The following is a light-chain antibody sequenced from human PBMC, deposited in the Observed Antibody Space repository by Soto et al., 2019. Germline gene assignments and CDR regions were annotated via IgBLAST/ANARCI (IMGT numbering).Light chain of an antibody. CDR2: AVS. J-gene: IGKJ5*01. CDR3: QQRST. V-gene: IGKV3-11*01. Sequence: EIVMTQSPVTLSVSPGERVTLSCRASQSVSSNLAWYQQKPGQAPRLLIYAVSTRPTGIPPRFSGSGSGTDFTLTISSLEPEDFAVYYCQQRSTFGQGTRLQVK. CDR1: QSVSSN.